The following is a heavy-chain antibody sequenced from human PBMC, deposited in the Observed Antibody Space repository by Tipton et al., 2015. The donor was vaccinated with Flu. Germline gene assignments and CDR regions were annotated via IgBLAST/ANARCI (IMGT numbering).Heavy chain of an antibody. CDR1: GFTFNDSW. Sequence: SLRLSCATSGFTFNDSWMTWVRQTPGRGLEWVANIKEDGSEKYYGDSVKGRFTISRDNAKNSLYLQMNGLRAEDTAVYYCARHIATSFWGQGALVTISS. J-gene: IGHJ4*02. V-gene: IGHV3-7*01. D-gene: IGHD6-13*01. CDR3: ARHIATSF. CDR2: IKEDGSEK.